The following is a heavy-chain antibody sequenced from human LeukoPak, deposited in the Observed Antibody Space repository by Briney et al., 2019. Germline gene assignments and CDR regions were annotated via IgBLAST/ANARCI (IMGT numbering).Heavy chain of an antibody. D-gene: IGHD3-3*01. CDR1: GGSINTYY. V-gene: IGHV4-59*01. CDR2: IYSSGST. J-gene: IGHJ6*03. CDR3: ARVQPSGYYDFWSGYPGGYYYYYMDV. Sequence: PSETLSLTCAVSGGSINTYYWSWIRQSPGKGLEWIGYIYSSGSTNYNPSLKSRVTISIDTSTNQFFLKLSSVTDADTAVYYCARVQPSGYYDFWSGYPGGYYYYYMDVWGKGTTVTVSS.